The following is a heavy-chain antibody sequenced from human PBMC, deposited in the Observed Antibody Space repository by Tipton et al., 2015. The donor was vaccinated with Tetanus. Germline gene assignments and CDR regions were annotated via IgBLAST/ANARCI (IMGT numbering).Heavy chain of an antibody. CDR1: GGSVSSSGYF. Sequence: TLSLTCTVSGGSVSSSGYFWGWIRQSPGKGLEWIGEINHSGSANKNPSLKSRVTMSVDTSNKQISLRLDSVTAADTAVYYCARRRYNWNRGGFDIWGQGTMVTVSS. D-gene: IGHD1-20*01. J-gene: IGHJ3*02. CDR3: ARRRYNWNRGGFDI. V-gene: IGHV4-39*07. CDR2: INHSGSA.